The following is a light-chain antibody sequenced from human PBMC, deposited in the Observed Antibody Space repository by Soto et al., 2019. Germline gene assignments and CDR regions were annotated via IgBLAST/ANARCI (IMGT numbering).Light chain of an antibody. CDR1: QSISSY. J-gene: IGKJ3*01. CDR3: QHGGA. V-gene: IGKV3-11*01. Sequence: EIVLTQSPATLSLSPGERATLSCRAGQSISSYLAWYQQKPGQAPRLLTYDASSRATGIPARFSGSGSGTDFTLTISSLEPDDFAVYYCQHGGAFGPGTKVDIK. CDR2: DAS.